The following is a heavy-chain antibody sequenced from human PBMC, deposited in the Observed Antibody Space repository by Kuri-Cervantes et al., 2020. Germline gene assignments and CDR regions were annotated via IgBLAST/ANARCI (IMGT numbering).Heavy chain of an antibody. CDR2: INHGGST. CDR3: ASRGIWDFWSGYGDY. CDR1: GGSFSGYY. V-gene: IGHV4-34*01. Sequence: GSLRLSCAVYGGSFSGYYWRWIRQPPGKGLEWIGEINHGGSTNYNPSLKSRVTISVDTSKNQFSLKLSSVTAADTAVYYCASRGIWDFWSGYGDYWGQGTLVTVSS. D-gene: IGHD3-3*01. J-gene: IGHJ4*02.